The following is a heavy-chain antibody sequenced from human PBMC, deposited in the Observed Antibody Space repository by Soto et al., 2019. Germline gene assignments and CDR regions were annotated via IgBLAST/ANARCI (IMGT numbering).Heavy chain of an antibody. CDR2: IIPVFETT. CDR1: GGTFSTHG. J-gene: IGHJ4*02. CDR3: KPAGFRGVSFPPSDW. D-gene: IGHD2-8*02. Sequence: QVQLVQSGAEVKKPGSSLKVSCKASGGTFSTHGISWVRQAPGQGLEWMGGIIPVFETTNYAQKLQGRVTITAEESTRTTHLEVTNLRSEDSAVYYCKPAGFRGVSFPPSDWWGQGTLVTVSS. V-gene: IGHV1-69*01.